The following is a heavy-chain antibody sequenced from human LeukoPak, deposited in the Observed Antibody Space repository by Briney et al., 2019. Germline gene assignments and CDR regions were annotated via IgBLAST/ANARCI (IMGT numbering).Heavy chain of an antibody. J-gene: IGHJ5*02. Sequence: SETLPLTCTVSVGSVSSGSYYWNWIRQPPGKGLEWIGYIYYSGSTNYNPSLNSRVTISLDTSKNQFSLKLSSVTAADTAVFYCARGYSSIRGWFDPWGQGTPVTVSS. V-gene: IGHV4-61*01. CDR2: IYYSGST. D-gene: IGHD6-13*01. CDR3: ARGYSSIRGWFDP. CDR1: VGSVSSGSYY.